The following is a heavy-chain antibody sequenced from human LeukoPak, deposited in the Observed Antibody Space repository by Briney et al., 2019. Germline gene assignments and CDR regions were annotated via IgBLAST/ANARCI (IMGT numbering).Heavy chain of an antibody. Sequence: SETLSLTCAVSGGSISSSNWWSWVRQPPGKGLEWIGEIYHSGSTNYNPSLKSRVTISVDTSKNQFSLKLRSVTAADTAVYYCARHQGVVDLWGRGSLVTVSS. J-gene: IGHJ2*01. D-gene: IGHD3-3*01. V-gene: IGHV4-4*02. CDR3: ARHQGVVDL. CDR2: IYHSGST. CDR1: GGSISSSNW.